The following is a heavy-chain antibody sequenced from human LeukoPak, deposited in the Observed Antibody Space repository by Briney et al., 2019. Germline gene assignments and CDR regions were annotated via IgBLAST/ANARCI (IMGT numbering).Heavy chain of an antibody. V-gene: IGHV1-2*02. CDR1: GYTFTGYY. Sequence: ASVKVSCKASGYTFTGYYMHWVRQAPGQGLEWMGWINPNSGGTNYAQKFQGRVTMTRDTSISTAYMELSRLRSDDTAVYYCARDWQQLVYNWFDPWGQGTLVTVSS. CDR3: ARDWQQLVYNWFDP. J-gene: IGHJ5*02. D-gene: IGHD6-13*01. CDR2: INPNSGGT.